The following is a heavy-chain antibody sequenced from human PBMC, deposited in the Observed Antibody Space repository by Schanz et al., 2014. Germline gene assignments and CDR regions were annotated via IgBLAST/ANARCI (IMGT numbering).Heavy chain of an antibody. Sequence: EVQLVESGGGVVQPGRSLRLSCAASGFAFSSYGMHWVRQAPGKGLEWVSYISSSSSTIYYADSVQGRFTISRDNSKNALYLQMDSLRAEDTAVYYCARGIITMVRGGDVGAFDIWGQGTMVTVSS. CDR3: ARGIITMVRGGDVGAFDI. CDR1: GFAFSSYG. V-gene: IGHV3-48*01. CDR2: ISSSSSTI. D-gene: IGHD3-10*01. J-gene: IGHJ3*02.